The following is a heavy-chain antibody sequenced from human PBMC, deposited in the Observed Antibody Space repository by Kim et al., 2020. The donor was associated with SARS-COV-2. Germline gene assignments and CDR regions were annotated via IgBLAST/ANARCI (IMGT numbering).Heavy chain of an antibody. V-gene: IGHV4-59*01. D-gene: IGHD3-22*01. Sequence: SETLSLTCSVSGGSFSSNYWNWVRQPPGKGLEWIGYISYSGITNYNPSLRSRITISVDTSNNPFSLKLSSVTAADTAVYYCARGPMHSYDDSIGYYTDAIALWGQGTLLTVSS. CDR3: ARGPMHSYDDSIGYYTDAIAL. CDR2: ISYSGIT. CDR1: GGSFSSNY. J-gene: IGHJ3*01.